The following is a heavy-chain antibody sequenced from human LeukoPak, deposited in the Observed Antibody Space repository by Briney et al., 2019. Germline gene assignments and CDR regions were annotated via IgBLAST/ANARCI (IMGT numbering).Heavy chain of an antibody. CDR3: ARGLTWGSYPSDLDY. CDR2: ISYDASNK. Sequence: GGSLRLSCAASRFTFSSYAMHWVRQAPGKGLEWVAVISYDASNKYHADSVKGRFTISRDNSKNTLYLQMNSLKFEDTSVYYCARGLTWGSYPSDLDYWGQGTLVKVSS. D-gene: IGHD3-16*01. V-gene: IGHV3-30*04. J-gene: IGHJ4*02. CDR1: RFTFSSYA.